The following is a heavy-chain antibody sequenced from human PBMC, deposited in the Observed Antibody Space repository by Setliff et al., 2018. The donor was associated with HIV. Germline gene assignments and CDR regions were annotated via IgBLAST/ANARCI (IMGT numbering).Heavy chain of an antibody. J-gene: IGHJ5*02. CDR3: ARDRHSSGLGSYGP. Sequence: SETLSLTCTVSGGSISSGGYYWSWIRHHPGKGLEWIGYIHYSGNTYYNPSLKSRVTISVDTSKNQFSLKLTSVTAADTAVYYCARDRHSSGLGSYGPWGPGTLVTVS. D-gene: IGHD3-10*01. CDR2: IHYSGNT. CDR1: GGSISSGGYY. V-gene: IGHV4-31*03.